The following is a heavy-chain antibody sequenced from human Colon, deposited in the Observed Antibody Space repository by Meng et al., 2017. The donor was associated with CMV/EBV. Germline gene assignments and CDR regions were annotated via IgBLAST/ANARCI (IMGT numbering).Heavy chain of an antibody. J-gene: IGHJ5*02. CDR2: IAYDGSKT. Sequence: GESLKISCAVSGFTSTTHGMHWVRQAPGKGLEWVAFIAYDGSKTLHADSVKGRFTISRDKSNNTLYLQMNSLRAEDTAVYYCAKDRPYFYYGSGSYLGGNWFDPWGQGTLVTVSS. CDR3: AKDRPYFYYGSGSYLGGNWFDP. CDR1: GFTSTTHG. D-gene: IGHD3-10*01. V-gene: IGHV3-30*02.